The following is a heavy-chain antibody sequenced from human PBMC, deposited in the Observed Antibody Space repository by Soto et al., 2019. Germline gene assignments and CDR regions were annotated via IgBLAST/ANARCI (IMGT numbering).Heavy chain of an antibody. V-gene: IGHV1-2*02. Sequence: ASVKVSCKASGYTFTGYYMHWVRQAPGQGLEWMGWINPNSGGTNYAQKFQGRVTMTRDTSISTAYMELSRLRSDDTAVYYCAKFQARTYYDFWSGPFDYWGQGTLVTVSS. CDR2: INPNSGGT. D-gene: IGHD3-3*01. CDR3: AKFQARTYYDFWSGPFDY. CDR1: GYTFTGYY. J-gene: IGHJ4*02.